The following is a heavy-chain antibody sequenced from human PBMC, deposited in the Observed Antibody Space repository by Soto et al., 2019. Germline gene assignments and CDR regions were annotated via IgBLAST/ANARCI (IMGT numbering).Heavy chain of an antibody. V-gene: IGHV1-18*04. Sequence: QGPLVQSGVEVKEPGASVRVSCKASGYRFINYGIGWVRQAPGQGLEWMGWITVNSGNTNYPQKFQGRVTMTTDTSTSTAYMELRSLTSGDPAVYYCGRGLGGGWYYFDYWGPGTLVTVSS. CDR1: GYRFINYG. CDR2: ITVNSGNT. J-gene: IGHJ4*02. CDR3: GRGLGGGWYYFDY. D-gene: IGHD6-19*01.